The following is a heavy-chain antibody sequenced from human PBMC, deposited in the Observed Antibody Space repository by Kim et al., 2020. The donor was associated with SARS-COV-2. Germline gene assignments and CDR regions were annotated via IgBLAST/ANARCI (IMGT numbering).Heavy chain of an antibody. CDR3: ATGGYWEALY. CDR1: GVPFRGNW. D-gene: IGHD2-8*02. Sequence: GGSLRLSCSASGVPFRGNWMQWVRQRPGQGLVWVSLINGDGGMTTYADSVKGRFTVSRDNAKNTLHLQMSSLRPEDTAVYYCATGGYWEALYGGRGTLVTVFS. V-gene: IGHV3-74*03. J-gene: IGHJ4*02. CDR2: INGDGGMT.